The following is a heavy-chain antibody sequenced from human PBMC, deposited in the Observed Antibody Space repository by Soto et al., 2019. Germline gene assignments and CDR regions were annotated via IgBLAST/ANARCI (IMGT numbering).Heavy chain of an antibody. CDR3: ATDLNWEHY. V-gene: IGHV3-7*04. CDR1: GFTFGTYW. CDR2: IKPDGSER. J-gene: IGHJ4*02. D-gene: IGHD7-27*01. Sequence: EVQLVKSGGGLVQPGGSLRLSCAASGFTFGTYWMTWVRQPPGKGLECVADIKPDGSERYYVDSVKGRFTISRDNAKNSLYLHMNSLRAEDTAVYYCATDLNWEHYWGQGTLVTVSS.